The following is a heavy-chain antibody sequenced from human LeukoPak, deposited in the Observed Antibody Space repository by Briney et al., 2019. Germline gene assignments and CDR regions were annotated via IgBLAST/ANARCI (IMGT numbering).Heavy chain of an antibody. D-gene: IGHD3-22*01. CDR3: ARDLVHRITMNSFRPQ. J-gene: IGHJ4*02. CDR1: GGTFSSYA. V-gene: IGHV1-69*05. Sequence: SVKVSCKASGGTFSSYAISWVRQAPGQGLEWMGRIIPIFGTANYAQKFQGRVTITTDESTSTAYMELSSLRSEDTAVYYCARDLVHRITMNSFRPQWGQGTLVTVSS. CDR2: IIPIFGTA.